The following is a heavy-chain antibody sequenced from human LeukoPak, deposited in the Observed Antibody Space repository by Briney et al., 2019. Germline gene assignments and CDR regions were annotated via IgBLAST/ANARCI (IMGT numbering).Heavy chain of an antibody. J-gene: IGHJ3*01. V-gene: IGHV3-23*01. CDR3: ARDIELST. Sequence: PGGSLRLSCAASGFTFSNYAMTWVRQAPGKGLEWVSTISGSGDRTYYADSVKGRFTISRDNSKNTLSLQMNSLRVEDTAIYYCARDIELSTWGLGTLVTVSS. D-gene: IGHD5-12*01. CDR2: ISGSGDRT. CDR1: GFTFSNYA.